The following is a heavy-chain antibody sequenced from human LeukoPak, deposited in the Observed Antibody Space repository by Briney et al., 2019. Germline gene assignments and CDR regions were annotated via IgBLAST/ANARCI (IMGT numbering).Heavy chain of an antibody. Sequence: SQTLSLTCTVSGGSISSGGYYWSWIRQHPGKGLEWIGYTYYSGSTYYNPSLKSRVTISVDTSKNQFSLKLSSVTAADTAVYYCARDILGYFDYWGQGTLVTVSS. CDR1: GGSISSGGYY. J-gene: IGHJ4*02. D-gene: IGHD1-26*01. CDR2: TYYSGST. CDR3: ARDILGYFDY. V-gene: IGHV4-31*03.